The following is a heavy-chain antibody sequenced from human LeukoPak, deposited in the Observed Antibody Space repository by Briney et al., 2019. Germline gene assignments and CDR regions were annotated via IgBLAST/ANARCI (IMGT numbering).Heavy chain of an antibody. Sequence: GGSLRLSCAASGFTFLNYALTWVRQAPGKGLEWVSSINKDGSSTYHSDSVKGRFTISRDNSKNTLYLQMNSLRAEDTAVYYCAPQIHDSSGWHAFDFRGQGTMVTVSS. D-gene: IGHD6-19*01. CDR3: APQIHDSSGWHAFDF. CDR2: INKDGSST. CDR1: GFTFLNYA. V-gene: IGHV3-23*05. J-gene: IGHJ3*01.